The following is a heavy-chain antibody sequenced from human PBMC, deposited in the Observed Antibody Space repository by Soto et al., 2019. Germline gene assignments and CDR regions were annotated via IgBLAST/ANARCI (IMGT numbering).Heavy chain of an antibody. CDR1: GGSIRNNY. D-gene: IGHD6-13*01. CDR3: ARSIAAAGYYFDY. Sequence: SETLSLTCTVSGGSIRNNYWSWIRQPPGKGLEWVGYIYYTGTSKYNPSLKSRVTISVDSSKNQFSLKLDSVTAADTAVYYCARSIAAAGYYFDYWGQGTLVTVSS. J-gene: IGHJ4*02. CDR2: IYYTGTS. V-gene: IGHV4-59*08.